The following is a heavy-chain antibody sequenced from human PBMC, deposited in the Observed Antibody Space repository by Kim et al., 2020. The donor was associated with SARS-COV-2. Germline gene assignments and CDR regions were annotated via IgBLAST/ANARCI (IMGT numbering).Heavy chain of an antibody. V-gene: IGHV1-46*01. CDR3: ARDLDTAMVRAEYYYDSSGSPRYYYGMDV. Sequence: ASVKVSCKASGYTFTSYYMHWVRQAPGQGLEWMGIINPSGGSTSYAQKFQGRVTMTRDTSTSTVYMELSSLRSEDTAVYYCARDLDTAMVRAEYYYDSSGSPRYYYGMDVWGQGTTVTVSS. CDR1: GYTFTSYY. J-gene: IGHJ6*02. CDR2: INPSGGST. D-gene: IGHD3-22*01.